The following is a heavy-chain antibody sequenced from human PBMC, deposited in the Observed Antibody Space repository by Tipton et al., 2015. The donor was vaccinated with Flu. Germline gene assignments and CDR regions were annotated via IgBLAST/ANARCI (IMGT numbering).Heavy chain of an antibody. D-gene: IGHD3-22*01. CDR2: AYYRSKWYN. V-gene: IGHV6-1*01. J-gene: IGHJ4*02. Sequence: GLVKPSQTLSLTCAISGDSVSSNSAAWNWIRQSPSRGLEWLGRAYYRSKWYNDYAVSVKSRITINPDTSKNQFSLQLNSVTPEDTAVYYCAGQRLILDDSSGYYDYWGQGTLVTVSS. CDR3: AGQRLILDDSSGYYDY. CDR1: GDSVSSNSAA.